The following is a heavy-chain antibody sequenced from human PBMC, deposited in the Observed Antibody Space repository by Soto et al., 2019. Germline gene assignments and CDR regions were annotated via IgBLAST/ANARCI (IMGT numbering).Heavy chain of an antibody. D-gene: IGHD6-13*01. CDR1: GGSISSSSYY. V-gene: IGHV4-39*01. J-gene: IGHJ4*02. CDR2: IYYSGST. Sequence: QLQLQESGPGLVKPSETLSLTCTVSGGSISSSSYYWGCIRQPPGKGLEWIGSIYYSGSTYYNPSLKSRVTISVDTSKNQFSLKLSSVTAADTAVYYCVVVASSSWLVDYWGQGTLVTVSS. CDR3: VVVASSSWLVDY.